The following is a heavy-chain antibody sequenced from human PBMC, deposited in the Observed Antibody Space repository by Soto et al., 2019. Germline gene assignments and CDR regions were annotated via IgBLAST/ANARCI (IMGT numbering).Heavy chain of an antibody. CDR2: ISWNSGSI. D-gene: IGHD3-3*01. Sequence: GGSLRLSCAASGFTFDDYAMHWVRQAPGKGLEWVSGISWNSGSIGYADSVKGRFTISRDNAKNSLYLQMNSLRAEDTALYYCVRPNDPGIFGVVSRHNDAFDIWGQGTMVTVSS. CDR1: GFTFDDYA. V-gene: IGHV3-9*01. J-gene: IGHJ3*02. CDR3: VRPNDPGIFGVVSRHNDAFDI.